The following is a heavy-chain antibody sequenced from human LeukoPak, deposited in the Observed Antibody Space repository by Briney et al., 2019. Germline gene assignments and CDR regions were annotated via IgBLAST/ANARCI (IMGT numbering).Heavy chain of an antibody. J-gene: IGHJ4*02. CDR3: ARDPSNTSGNYPYFDY. V-gene: IGHV1-18*01. CDR1: GYTFTRHG. D-gene: IGHD3-22*01. Sequence: ASVKVSCKASGYTFTRHGISWVRQAPGQGLEWMGWISAYNGDTKYAQNFQGRVTITTDTSTTTAYMELRSLRFDDTAVYYCARDPSNTSGNYPYFDYWGQRTLVTVSS. CDR2: ISAYNGDT.